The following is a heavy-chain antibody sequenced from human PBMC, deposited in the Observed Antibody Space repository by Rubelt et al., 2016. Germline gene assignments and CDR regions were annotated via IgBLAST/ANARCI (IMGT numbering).Heavy chain of an antibody. J-gene: IGHJ4*02. Sequence: IEWMGIIYPGDSDTRYSPSFQGQVTISADKSISTAYLQWSSLKASDTAMYYCARHPDSGCYGVDYWGQGTLVTVSS. CDR2: IYPGDSDT. D-gene: IGHD1-26*01. V-gene: IGHV5-51*01. CDR3: ARHPDSGCYGVDY.